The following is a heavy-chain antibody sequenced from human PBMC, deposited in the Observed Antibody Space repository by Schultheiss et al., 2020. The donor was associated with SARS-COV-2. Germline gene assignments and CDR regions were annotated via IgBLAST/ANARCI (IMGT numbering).Heavy chain of an antibody. CDR2: INHSGST. CDR1: GYSISSGYY. J-gene: IGHJ4*02. CDR3: ARRGGSGWHFDY. D-gene: IGHD6-19*01. Sequence: SETLSLTCAVSGYSISSGYYWSWIRQPPGKGLEWIGEINHSGSTNYNPSLKSRVTISVDTSKNQFSLKLSSVTAADTAVYYCARRGGSGWHFDYWGQGTLVTVSS. V-gene: IGHV4-38-2*01.